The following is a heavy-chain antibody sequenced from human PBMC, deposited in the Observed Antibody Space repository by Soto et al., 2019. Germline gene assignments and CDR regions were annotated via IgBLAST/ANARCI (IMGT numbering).Heavy chain of an antibody. J-gene: IGHJ1*01. V-gene: IGHV4-59*08. CDR1: GGSISSYY. CDR2: IYYSGST. CDR3: ARHSAARQYFQH. D-gene: IGHD6-6*01. Sequence: SETLSPTCTVSGGSISSYYWSWIRQPPGKGLEWIGYIYYSGSTNYNPSLKSRVTISVDTSKNQFSLKLSSVTAADTAVYYCARHSAARQYFQHWGQGTLVTVSS.